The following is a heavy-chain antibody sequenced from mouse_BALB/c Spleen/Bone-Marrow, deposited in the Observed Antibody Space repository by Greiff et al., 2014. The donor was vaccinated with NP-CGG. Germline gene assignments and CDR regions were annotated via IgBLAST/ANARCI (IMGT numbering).Heavy chain of an antibody. CDR1: GFTFTDYF. J-gene: IGHJ2*01. V-gene: IGHV7-3*02. CDR3: ARDYSGYFDF. Sequence: EVMLVESGGGLVQPGGSLRLSCTTSGFTFTDYFMTWVRQPPGKALEWLGFIRDKPNGYTTEYNPSVKGRFTISRDNSQGILYLQXNXXRAGDSAIYYCARDYSGYFDFWGQGTTLTVSS. D-gene: IGHD5-1*01. CDR2: IRDKPNGYTT.